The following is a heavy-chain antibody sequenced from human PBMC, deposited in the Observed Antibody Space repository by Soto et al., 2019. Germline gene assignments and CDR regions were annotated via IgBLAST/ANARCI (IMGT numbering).Heavy chain of an antibody. CDR1: GGSFSGYY. D-gene: IGHD1-26*01. Sequence: ETLSLTCAVYGGSFSGYYWSWIRQPPGKGLEWIGEINHSGSTNYNPSLKSRVTISVDTSKNQFSLKLSSVTAADTAVYYCARGVGNYVLFYYYYYLAVWGQGTTVPVSS. CDR3: ARGVGNYVLFYYYYYLAV. J-gene: IGHJ6*03. V-gene: IGHV4-34*01. CDR2: INHSGST.